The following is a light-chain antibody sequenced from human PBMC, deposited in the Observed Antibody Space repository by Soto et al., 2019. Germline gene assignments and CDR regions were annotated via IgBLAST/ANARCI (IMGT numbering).Light chain of an antibody. CDR3: QQYGRPPLT. V-gene: IGKV3-20*01. CDR2: GAS. CDR1: QTLTSSF. Sequence: IVLTQSPGTLSLSPGKTATLSCRASQTLTSSFLAWYQQKPGQAPRLLIFGASSRATGIPDRFSGSGSGTDFTLTISRLEPEDFAMYYCQQYGRPPLTFGGGTKVEV. J-gene: IGKJ4*01.